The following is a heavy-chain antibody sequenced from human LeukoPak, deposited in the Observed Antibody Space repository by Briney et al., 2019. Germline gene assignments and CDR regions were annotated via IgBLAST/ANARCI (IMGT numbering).Heavy chain of an antibody. D-gene: IGHD2-15*01. Sequence: SETLSLTCTVSGGSISTYYWSWIRQPPGKGLEWIGYIYYSGTTNSNPSLRSRVTISVDTSKNQFSLKLRSVTAADTAVYYCGRHGYCSGGTCSRSLYYYGMDVWGQGTTVTVSS. CDR2: IYYSGTT. V-gene: IGHV4-59*08. CDR3: GRHGYCSGGTCSRSLYYYGMDV. J-gene: IGHJ6*02. CDR1: GGSISTYY.